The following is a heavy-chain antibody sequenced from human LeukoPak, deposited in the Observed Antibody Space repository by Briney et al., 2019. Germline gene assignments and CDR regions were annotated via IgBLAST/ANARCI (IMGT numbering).Heavy chain of an antibody. J-gene: IGHJ6*03. D-gene: IGHD1-26*01. CDR2: IYTSGST. CDR3: ARDRGVGATGTIYYYYYYMDV. V-gene: IGHV4-4*07. Sequence: PSETLSLTCAVYGGSFSGYYWNWIRQPAGKGLEWIGRIYTSGSTNYNPSLKSRVTISVDTSKNQFSLKLSSVTAADTAVYYCARDRGVGATGTIYYYYYYMDVWGKGTTVTISS. CDR1: GGSFSGYY.